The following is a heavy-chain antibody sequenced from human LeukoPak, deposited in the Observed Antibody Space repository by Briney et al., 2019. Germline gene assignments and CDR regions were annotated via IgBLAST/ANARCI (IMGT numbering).Heavy chain of an antibody. V-gene: IGHV3-7*01. CDR3: ARASTQPGYYESDYYYMDV. D-gene: IGHD3-22*01. Sequence: GGSLRLSCAASGFTFSSYGMSWVRQAPGKGLEWVANIKQDGSEKYYVDSVKGRFTISRDNAKNSLYLQMNSLRAEDTAVYYCARASTQPGYYESDYYYMDVWGKGTTVTVSS. CDR2: IKQDGSEK. CDR1: GFTFSSYG. J-gene: IGHJ6*03.